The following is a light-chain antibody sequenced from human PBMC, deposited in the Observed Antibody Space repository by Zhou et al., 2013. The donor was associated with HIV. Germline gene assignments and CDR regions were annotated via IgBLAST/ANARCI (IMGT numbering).Light chain of an antibody. V-gene: IGKV1-16*01. CDR3: QQYNTFSGLT. CDR2: AAS. CDR1: HDVGNS. Sequence: DIQMTQSPPSLSTYVGDRVTITCRASHDVGNSLAWFQQRPGKAPKSLIYAASRSQNGVPSRFSASGSGTEFTLTISSLQPDDFATYYCQQYNTFSGLTFGGGTTVDIK. J-gene: IGKJ4*01.